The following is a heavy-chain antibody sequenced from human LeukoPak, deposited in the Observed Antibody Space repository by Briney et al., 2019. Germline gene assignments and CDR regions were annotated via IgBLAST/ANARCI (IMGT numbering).Heavy chain of an antibody. D-gene: IGHD2-15*01. CDR2: ISSSGSTR. J-gene: IGHJ4*02. CDR1: GLTFSSYA. Sequence: PGGSLTLSCPASGLTFSSYAMSWVRQAPGKGLEWVSYISSSGSTRYYAHSVKDRFTTSRDNANNSLYLQMNSLRAEDTAVYYCARDSHHGSFERFDYWGQGSLVTVSS. V-gene: IGHV3-48*03. CDR3: ARDSHHGSFERFDY.